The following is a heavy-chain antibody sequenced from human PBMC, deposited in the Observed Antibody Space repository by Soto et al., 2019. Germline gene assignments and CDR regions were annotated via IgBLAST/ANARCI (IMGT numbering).Heavy chain of an antibody. J-gene: IGHJ6*02. D-gene: IGHD3-10*01. Sequence: QLQLQESGSGLVKPSQTLSLTCAVSGGSISSDGYSWSWIRQPPGKGLEWIGYIYHSGTTYYHPSFRSRVTISVDRSKNQFSLNLTSVTAADTAVYYCAGYDSGSYYYGMDVWGQGTTVTVSS. CDR3: AGYDSGSYYYGMDV. V-gene: IGHV4-30-2*01. CDR1: GGSISSDGYS. CDR2: IYHSGTT.